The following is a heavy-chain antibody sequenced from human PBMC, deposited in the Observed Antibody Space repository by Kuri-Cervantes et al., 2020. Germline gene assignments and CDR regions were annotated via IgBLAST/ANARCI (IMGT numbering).Heavy chain of an antibody. Sequence: GGSLRLSCAASGFSFSTYGMHWVRQAPGKGLEWVAVVSYDGSNKYYADSVKGRFAVSRDNSKNTLYLQMNRLRPADTAVYYCAKMAYGSSFYNNHFDFWGQGTLVTVSS. CDR2: VSYDGSNK. V-gene: IGHV3-30*18. J-gene: IGHJ4*02. CDR3: AKMAYGSSFYNNHFDF. D-gene: IGHD6-13*01. CDR1: GFSFSTYG.